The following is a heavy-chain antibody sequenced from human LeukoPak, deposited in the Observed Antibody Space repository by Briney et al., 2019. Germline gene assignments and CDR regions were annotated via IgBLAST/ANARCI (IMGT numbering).Heavy chain of an antibody. J-gene: IGHJ3*02. D-gene: IGHD3-9*01. CDR1: GGSFSGYY. CDR2: INHSGST. V-gene: IGHV4-34*01. CDR3: ARENYDILTGYYSRGTFDI. Sequence: SETLSLTCAVYGGSFSGYYWSWIRQPPGKGLEWIGEINHSGSTNYNPSLKSRVTISVDTSKNQFSLKLSSVTAADTAVYYCARENYDILTGYYSRGTFDIWGQGTMVTVSS.